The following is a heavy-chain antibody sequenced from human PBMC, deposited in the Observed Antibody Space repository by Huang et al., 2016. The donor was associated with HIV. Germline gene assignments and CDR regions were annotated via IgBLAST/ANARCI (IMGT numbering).Heavy chain of an antibody. CDR1: GYTFTNYD. CDR2: RNTNTGNT. CDR3: ARSDYGDLDY. Sequence: QVHLVQSGAEVKKPGASVKVSCKASGYTFTNYDINWVRQAPGRGLEWRGWRNTNTGNTGFAQSFQGRVTMTRKTSITTAYMERASLTSEDTAVYYCARSDYGDLDYWGLGTLVIVSS. D-gene: IGHD4-17*01. V-gene: IGHV1-8*02. J-gene: IGHJ4*02.